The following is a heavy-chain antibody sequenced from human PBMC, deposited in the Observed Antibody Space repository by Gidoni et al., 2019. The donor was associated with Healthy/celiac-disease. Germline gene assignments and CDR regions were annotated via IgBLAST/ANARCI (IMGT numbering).Heavy chain of an antibody. CDR1: GGTFSSYA. CDR2: IIPIFGTA. V-gene: IGHV1-69*01. J-gene: IGHJ4*02. D-gene: IGHD6-13*01. CDR3: AREVSGPKYSSSWYYFDY. Sequence: QVQLVQSAAEVKKTGSSVKVSCKASGGTFSSYALSWVRQAPGQGLEWMGGIIPIFGTANYAQKFQGRVTITADESTSTAYMELSSLRSGDTAVYYCAREVSGPKYSSSWYYFDYWGQGTLVTVSS.